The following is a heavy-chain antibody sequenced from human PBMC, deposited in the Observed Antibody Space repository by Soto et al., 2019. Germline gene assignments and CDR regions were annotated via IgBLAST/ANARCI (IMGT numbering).Heavy chain of an antibody. V-gene: IGHV3-7*01. Sequence: ESGGGLVQPGGSLRLSCAASGFTFSSYWMSWVRQAPGKGLEWVANIKQDGSEKYYVDSVKGRFTISRDNAKNSLYLQMNSLRAEDTAVYYCARASIYCSGGSCSVDYWGQGTLVTVSS. J-gene: IGHJ4*02. CDR2: IKQDGSEK. CDR3: ARASIYCSGGSCSVDY. D-gene: IGHD2-15*01. CDR1: GFTFSSYW.